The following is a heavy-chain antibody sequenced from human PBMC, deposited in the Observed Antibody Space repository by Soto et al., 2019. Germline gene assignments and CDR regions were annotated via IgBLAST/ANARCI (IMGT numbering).Heavy chain of an antibody. CDR1: GFTFSSYS. D-gene: IGHD2-2*01. J-gene: IGHJ5*02. CDR3: ASDVVVPAELVFDP. CDR2: ISSSSSTI. Sequence: EVQLVESGGGLVQPGGSLRLSCAASGFTFSSYSMNWVRQAPGKGLEAVSYISSSSSTIYYADSVKGLFTISRDNAKNSLYLQMNSLGDEHTAVYYCASDVVVPAELVFDPWGQGPLVTVSS. V-gene: IGHV3-48*02.